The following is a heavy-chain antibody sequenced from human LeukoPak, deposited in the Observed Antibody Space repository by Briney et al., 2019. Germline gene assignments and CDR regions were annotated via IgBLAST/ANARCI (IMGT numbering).Heavy chain of an antibody. CDR2: ISSNGGST. Sequence: QPGGSLRLSCAASGFTFSSYAMHWVRQAPGKGLEYVSAISSNGGSTYYAKSVKGRFTISRDNSKNTLYLQMGSLRAEDMAVYYCARGMSFDWFQDYYMDVWGKGTTVTISS. J-gene: IGHJ6*03. V-gene: IGHV3-64*01. CDR3: ARGMSFDWFQDYYMDV. CDR1: GFTFSSYA. D-gene: IGHD3-9*01.